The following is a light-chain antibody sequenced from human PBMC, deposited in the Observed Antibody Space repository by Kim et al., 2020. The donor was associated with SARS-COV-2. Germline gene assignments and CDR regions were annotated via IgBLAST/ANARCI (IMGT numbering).Light chain of an antibody. J-gene: IGLJ3*02. CDR3: SSYTSSSRV. CDR2: DVS. Sequence: QSALTQPASVSGSPGQSITISCTGTSSDVGGYNYVSWHQQHPGKAPNLMIYDVSKRPSGVSNRCSGSKSGNTASLTISGLQAEDEADYYGSSYTSSSRVFGGGTQLTVL. V-gene: IGLV2-14*01. CDR1: SSDVGGYNY.